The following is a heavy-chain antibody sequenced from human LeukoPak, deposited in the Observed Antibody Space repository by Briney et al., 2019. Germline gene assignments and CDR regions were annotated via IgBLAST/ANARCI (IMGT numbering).Heavy chain of an antibody. CDR3: ARDLGDGDYPDL. D-gene: IGHD4-17*01. V-gene: IGHV4-59*01. CDR1: GGSISSYY. Sequence: SETLSHTCTVSGGSISSYYWSWIRQPPGKGLEWIGYIYYSGSTNYNPSLKSRVTISVDTSKNQFSLKLSSVTAADTAVYYCARDLGDGDYPDLWGRGTLVTVSS. CDR2: IYYSGST. J-gene: IGHJ2*01.